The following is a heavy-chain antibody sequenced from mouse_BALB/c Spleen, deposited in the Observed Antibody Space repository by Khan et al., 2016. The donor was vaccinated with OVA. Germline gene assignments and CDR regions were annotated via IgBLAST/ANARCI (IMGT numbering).Heavy chain of an antibody. J-gene: IGHJ2*01. D-gene: IGHD2-3*01. CDR2: INSNGGST. Sequence: EVQLVESGGGLVQPGGSLKLSCAASGFTFSSYGMSWVRQTPDKRLELVATINSNGGSTYYPDSVKGRFTISRDNAKNTLYLQMSSLKSEDTAMYYCAMMAGTINWGQGTTLTVAS. CDR1: GFTFSSYG. CDR3: AMMAGTIN. V-gene: IGHV5-6-3*01.